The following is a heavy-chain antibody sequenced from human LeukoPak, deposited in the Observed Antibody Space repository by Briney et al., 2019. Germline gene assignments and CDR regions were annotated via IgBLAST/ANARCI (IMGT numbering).Heavy chain of an antibody. V-gene: IGHV5-51*01. CDR1: GSKFSNYW. CDR2: IYPGDSDT. Sequence: KRGXSLQISCKGSGSKFSNYWIAWVRQVPGKGLEWMGIIYPGDSDTRYSPSLQGQVNISDDKSINTAYVQWSSLKASDTAMYYCARHREGYSSNWSWFDPWGQGTLVTLSS. J-gene: IGHJ5*02. D-gene: IGHD6-13*01. CDR3: ARHREGYSSNWSWFDP.